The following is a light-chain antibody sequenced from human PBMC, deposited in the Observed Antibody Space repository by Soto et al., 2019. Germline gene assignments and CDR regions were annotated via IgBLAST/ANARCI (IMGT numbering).Light chain of an antibody. CDR2: DAS. Sequence: EIVLTQSPGTRSLSPGERATLSCRASQSVSSRYLAWYQQKPGQAPRLLIYDASYRAPGIPDRFSGSGSGTDFTLTISRLEPQDFAVYYCQQYGSSYTFGPGTKVDIK. CDR3: QQYGSSYT. V-gene: IGKV3-20*01. CDR1: QSVSSRY. J-gene: IGKJ3*01.